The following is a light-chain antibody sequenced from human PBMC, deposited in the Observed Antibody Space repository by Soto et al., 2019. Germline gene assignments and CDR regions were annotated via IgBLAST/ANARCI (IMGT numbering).Light chain of an antibody. CDR3: QQYGSTPWT. CDR1: QRVSNNF. Sequence: VVLTQFPGTLSLSPGETATLSCGASQRVSNNFLGWYQQKPGLPPRILIYDATSRPNGIPERFSGRGSGTHLTLTISRQEPEDFAVNYCQQYGSTPWTSGRGTKVEMK. V-gene: IGKV3D-20*01. CDR2: DAT. J-gene: IGKJ1*01.